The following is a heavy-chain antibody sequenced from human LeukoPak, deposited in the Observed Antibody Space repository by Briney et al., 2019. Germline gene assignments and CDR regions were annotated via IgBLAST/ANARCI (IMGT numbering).Heavy chain of an antibody. CDR3: ARTVVVISGGFDY. Sequence: SQTLSLTCTVSGGSISSGSYYWSWIRQPAGEGLEWIGRIYTSGSTNYNPSLKSRVTISVDTSKNQLSLKLSSVTAADTAVYYCARTVVVISGGFDYWGQGTLVTVSS. CDR2: IYTSGST. V-gene: IGHV4-61*02. J-gene: IGHJ4*02. CDR1: GGSISSGSYY. D-gene: IGHD3-22*01.